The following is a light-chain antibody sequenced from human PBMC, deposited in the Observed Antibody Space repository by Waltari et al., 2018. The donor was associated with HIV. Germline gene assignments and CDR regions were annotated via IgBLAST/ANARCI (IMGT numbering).Light chain of an antibody. V-gene: IGLV1-40*01. Sequence: QSVLTQPPSVSGAPGQRVTISCTGSSSNIGAGYDVHWFQQPPGTAPKLLIYADDNRPSGVPDRFSGSKSGTSASLAITGLQAEDEADYYCQSYDSSLSGSFVFGTGTKVTVL. CDR2: ADD. CDR3: QSYDSSLSGSFV. J-gene: IGLJ1*01. CDR1: SSNIGAGYD.